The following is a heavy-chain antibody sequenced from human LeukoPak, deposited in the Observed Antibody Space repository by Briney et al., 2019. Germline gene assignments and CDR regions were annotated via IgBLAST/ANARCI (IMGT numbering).Heavy chain of an antibody. CDR1: GYTFTSYG. CDR3: ARDSSSSGRFYNYYYMDV. J-gene: IGHJ6*03. CDR2: ISAYNGNT. V-gene: IGHV1-18*01. Sequence: ASVKVSCKASGYTFTSYGISWVRQAPGQGLEWMGWISAYNGNTNYAQKLQGRVTMTTDTSTSTAYMELRSLRSDDTAVYDCARDSSSSGRFYNYYYMDVWGKGTTVTVSS. D-gene: IGHD6-6*01.